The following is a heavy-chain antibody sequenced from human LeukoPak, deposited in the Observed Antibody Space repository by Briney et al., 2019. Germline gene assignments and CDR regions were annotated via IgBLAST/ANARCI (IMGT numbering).Heavy chain of an antibody. CDR2: IIPIFGTA. CDR3: AARIAAAGTGVDY. D-gene: IGHD6-13*01. Sequence: SVKVSCKASGGTFSSYAISWVRQAPGQGLEWMGGIIPIFGTANYAQKFQGRVTIAADESTSTAYMELSSLRSEDTAVYYCAARIAAAGTGVDYWGQGTLVTVSS. V-gene: IGHV1-69*01. CDR1: GGTFSSYA. J-gene: IGHJ4*02.